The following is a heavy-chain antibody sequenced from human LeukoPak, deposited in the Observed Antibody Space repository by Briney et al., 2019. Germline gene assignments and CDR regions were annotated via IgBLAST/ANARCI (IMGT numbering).Heavy chain of an antibody. CDR3: ARSGRHYDSSGYYLTFDY. V-gene: IGHV1-18*01. Sequence: ASVKVSCKASGYTFISYGISWVRQAPGQGLEWMGWINAYNGNTNYAQKLQGRVTMTTDTSTSTAYMELRSLRSDDTAVYYCARSGRHYDSSGYYLTFDYWGQGTLVTVSS. CDR1: GYTFISYG. CDR2: INAYNGNT. D-gene: IGHD3-22*01. J-gene: IGHJ4*02.